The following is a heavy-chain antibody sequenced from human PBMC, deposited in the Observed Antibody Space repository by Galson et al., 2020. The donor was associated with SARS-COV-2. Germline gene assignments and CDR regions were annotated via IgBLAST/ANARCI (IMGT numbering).Heavy chain of an antibody. Sequence: SQTLSLTRAVYGGSFSGYYWSWIRQPPGKGLEWIGEINYSGSTNYNPSLKSRVTISVDTSKNQFSLKLSSVTAADTAVYYCARGPRPPYYYGSGSYSLSYYYYGMDVWGQGTTVTVSS. D-gene: IGHD3-10*01. J-gene: IGHJ6*02. CDR3: ARGPRPPYYYGSGSYSLSYYYYGMDV. CDR2: INYSGST. V-gene: IGHV4-34*01. CDR1: GGSFSGYY.